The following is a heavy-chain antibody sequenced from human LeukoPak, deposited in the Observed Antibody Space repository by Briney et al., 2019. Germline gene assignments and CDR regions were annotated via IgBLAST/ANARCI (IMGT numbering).Heavy chain of an antibody. J-gene: IGHJ4*02. CDR2: IYYSGST. V-gene: IGHV4-59*01. D-gene: IGHD3-22*01. CDR1: GGSISSYY. Sequence: SETLSPTCTVSGGSISSYYWSWIRQPPGKGLEWIGYIYYSGSTNYNPSLKSRVTISVDTSKNQFSLKLSSVTAADTAVYYCARVPGSSAIYYYDSSGYYFDYWGQGTLVTVSS. CDR3: ARVPGSSAIYYYDSSGYYFDY.